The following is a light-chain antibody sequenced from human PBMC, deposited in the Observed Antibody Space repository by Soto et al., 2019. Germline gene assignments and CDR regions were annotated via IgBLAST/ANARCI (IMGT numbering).Light chain of an antibody. CDR1: SSDVGGHNY. CDR2: DVS. Sequence: QSALTQPASVSGSPGQSITISCTGTSSDVGGHNYVSWYQQHPGKAPKLMIYDVSNRPSGVSNRFSGSKSGNTASLTISGLQADDEADYYCSSYTRSSSSYVFGTGTKLTVL. J-gene: IGLJ1*01. CDR3: SSYTRSSSSYV. V-gene: IGLV2-14*01.